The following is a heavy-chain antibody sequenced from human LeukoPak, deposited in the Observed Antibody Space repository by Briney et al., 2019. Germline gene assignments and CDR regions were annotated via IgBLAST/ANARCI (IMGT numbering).Heavy chain of an antibody. J-gene: IGHJ4*02. Sequence: PGGSLRLSCAASGFTFSSYAMHWVRQAPGKGLEWVAVISYDGSNKYYADSVKGRFTISRDNSKNTLYLQMNSLRAEDTAVYYCARGRIDTAMVTPDFDYWGQGTLVTVSS. D-gene: IGHD5-18*01. V-gene: IGHV3-30-3*01. CDR1: GFTFSSYA. CDR2: ISYDGSNK. CDR3: ARGRIDTAMVTPDFDY.